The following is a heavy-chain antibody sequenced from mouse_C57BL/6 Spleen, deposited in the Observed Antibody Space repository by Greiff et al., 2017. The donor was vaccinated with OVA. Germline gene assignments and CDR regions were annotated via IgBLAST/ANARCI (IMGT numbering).Heavy chain of an antibody. V-gene: IGHV1-18*01. CDR1: GYTFTDYN. CDR3: ARDYYGSSYVPWFAY. Sequence: VQLQQSGPELVKPGASVKIPCKASGYTFTDYNMDWVKQSHGKSLEWIGDINPNNGGTIYNQKFKGKATLTVDKSSSTAYMELRSLTSEDTAVYYCARDYYGSSYVPWFAYWGQGTLVTVSA. J-gene: IGHJ3*01. CDR2: INPNNGGT. D-gene: IGHD1-1*01.